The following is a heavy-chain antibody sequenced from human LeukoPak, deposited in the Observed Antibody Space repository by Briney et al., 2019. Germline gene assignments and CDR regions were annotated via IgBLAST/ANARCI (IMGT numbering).Heavy chain of an antibody. CDR2: ISPYNGNT. V-gene: IGHV1-18*01. J-gene: IGHJ5*02. D-gene: IGHD3-9*01. CDR1: GYTFTSYG. Sequence: ASVKVSCKASGYTFTSYGISWVRQAPGQGLEWMGWISPYNGNTNYAQKLQGRVTMTTDTSTSTAYMELRSLRSDDTAVYYCARAYYDILTGYYKSDNWFDPWGQGTLVTVSS. CDR3: ARAYYDILTGYYKSDNWFDP.